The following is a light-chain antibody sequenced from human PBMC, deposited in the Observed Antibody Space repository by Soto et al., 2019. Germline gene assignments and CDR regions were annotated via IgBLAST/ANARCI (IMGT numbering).Light chain of an antibody. V-gene: IGLV2-14*01. CDR2: EVS. J-gene: IGLJ3*02. Sequence: QSALTQPASVSGSPGQSITISCTGTSSDVGGYNYVSWFQQHPGKVPKLMIYEVSHRPSGVSDRFSGSKSGSTASLTSSGLQAEDEADYYCTSFTNSYTWVFGGGTQLTVL. CDR1: SSDVGGYNY. CDR3: TSFTNSYTWV.